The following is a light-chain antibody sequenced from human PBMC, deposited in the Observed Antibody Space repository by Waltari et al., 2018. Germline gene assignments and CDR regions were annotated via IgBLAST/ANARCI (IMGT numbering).Light chain of an antibody. CDR3: SSYTSSSTWV. CDR2: EVS. V-gene: IGLV2-14*01. J-gene: IGLJ3*02. CDR1: SSDVGGYNY. Sequence: QSALTQPASVSGSPGQSLTISCTGTSSDVGGYNYVPWYQQHPGKAPNLMIYEVSNRPSGVSNRFSGSKSGNTASLTISGLQAEDEADYYCSSYTSSSTWVFGGGTKLTVL.